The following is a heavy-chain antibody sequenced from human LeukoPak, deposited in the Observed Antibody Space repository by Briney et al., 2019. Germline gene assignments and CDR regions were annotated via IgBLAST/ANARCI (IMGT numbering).Heavy chain of an antibody. J-gene: IGHJ4*01. CDR1: GFTFISYG. CDR3: ARELPREVTLDY. Sequence: GSLRLSCAVSGFTFISYGMQWVRQAPGKGLAWVSRMNTDGSSTTYADSVKGRFTISRDNAKNTLYLEMNSLRAEDTAVYYCARELPREVTLDYWGQGTLVTVSS. D-gene: IGHD2-21*02. V-gene: IGHV3-74*01. CDR2: MNTDGSST.